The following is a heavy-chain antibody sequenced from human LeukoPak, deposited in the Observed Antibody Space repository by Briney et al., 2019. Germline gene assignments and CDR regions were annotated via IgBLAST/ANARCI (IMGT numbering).Heavy chain of an antibody. D-gene: IGHD5-18*01. J-gene: IGHJ6*02. CDR2: INPSGGST. V-gene: IGHV1-46*01. CDR1: GYTFTSYY. Sequence: ASVTVSCTASGYTFTSYYMHWVRQAPGQGLEWMGIINPSGGSTSYAQKFQGRVTMTRDTSTSTVYMELGSLRSEDTAVYYCARDRPPSGQLWGFLDYYYYYGMDVWGQGTTVTVSS. CDR3: ARDRPPSGQLWGFLDYYYYYGMDV.